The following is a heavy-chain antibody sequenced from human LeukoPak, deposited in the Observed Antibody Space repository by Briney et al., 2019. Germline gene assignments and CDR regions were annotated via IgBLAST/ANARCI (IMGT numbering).Heavy chain of an antibody. CDR2: IYHSGST. J-gene: IGHJ5*02. V-gene: IGHV4-38-2*02. CDR1: GYSISSGYY. CDR3: AREYYDFWSGYYGESWFDP. Sequence: SETLSLTCTVSGYSISSGYYWGWIRQPPGKGLEWIGSIYHSGSTNYSPSLKSRVTISVDTSKNQFSLKLSSVTAADTAVYYCAREYYDFWSGYYGESWFDPWGQGTLVTVSS. D-gene: IGHD3-3*01.